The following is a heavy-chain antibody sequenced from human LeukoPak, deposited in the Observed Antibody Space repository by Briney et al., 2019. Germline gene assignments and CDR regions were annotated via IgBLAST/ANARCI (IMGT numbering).Heavy chain of an antibody. CDR1: GFNFRDHW. V-gene: IGHV3-21*01. D-gene: IGHD1-14*01. Sequence: GGSLRLSCAVSGFNFRDHWMHWVRQAPGKGLEWVSSITSSSSYIYSPDSLKGRFTISRDNAKNSLYLQMNYLRGEDTAVYYCAGGATPGRYHFDYWGQGTLVAVSS. CDR3: AGGATPGRYHFDY. CDR2: ITSSSSYI. J-gene: IGHJ4*02.